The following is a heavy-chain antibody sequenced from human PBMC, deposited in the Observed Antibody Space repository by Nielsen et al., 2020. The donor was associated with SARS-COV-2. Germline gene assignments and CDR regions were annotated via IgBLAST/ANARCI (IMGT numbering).Heavy chain of an antibody. V-gene: IGHV3-9*01. CDR1: GFTFDDYA. Sequence: SCAASGFTFDDYAMHWVRQAPGKGLEWVSGISLNSSSIGYADSVKGRFTISRDNAKNSLYLQMNSLRAEDTAVYYCARGRLPYCSGTSCYTIDYWGQGTLVTVSS. D-gene: IGHD2-2*01. CDR3: ARGRLPYCSGTSCYTIDY. J-gene: IGHJ4*02. CDR2: ISLNSSSI.